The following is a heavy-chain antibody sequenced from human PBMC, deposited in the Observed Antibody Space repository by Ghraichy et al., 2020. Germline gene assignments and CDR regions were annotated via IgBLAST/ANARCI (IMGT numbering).Heavy chain of an antibody. V-gene: IGHV4-30-4*01. CDR3: ARDLGGHDAFDI. J-gene: IGHJ3*02. CDR2: IYYSGTT. Sequence: SETLSLTCTVSGGSINSADYYWTWIRQRPGKGLEWIGYIYYSGTTYSNPSLKTRLTISVDTSKTPFSLQLNSVTAADSAVYYCARDLGGHDAFDIWGQGTMVTGSS. CDR1: GGSINSADYY.